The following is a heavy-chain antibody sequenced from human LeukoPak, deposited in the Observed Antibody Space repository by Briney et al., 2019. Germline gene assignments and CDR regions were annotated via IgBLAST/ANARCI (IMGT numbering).Heavy chain of an antibody. CDR1: GFTFSSYS. CDR2: ISSSSSYI. J-gene: IGHJ4*02. Sequence: PGGSLRLSCSASGFTFSSYSMNWVRQAPGKGLEWVSSISSSSSYIYYADSVKGRFTISRDNAKNSLYLQMNSLRAEDTAVYYCARDGFGGGYFDYWGQGTLVTVSS. CDR3: ARDGFGGGYFDY. V-gene: IGHV3-21*01. D-gene: IGHD3-10*01.